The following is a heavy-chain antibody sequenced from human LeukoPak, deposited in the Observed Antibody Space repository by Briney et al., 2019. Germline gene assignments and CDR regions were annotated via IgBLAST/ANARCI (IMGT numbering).Heavy chain of an antibody. V-gene: IGHV4-34*01. Sequence: PSETLSLTCAVYGGSFSGYSWNWIRQPPVKGLEWIGEINHSGGTNYNPSLKSRVTISVDTSKKQFSLKLSSVTAADTAVYYCAKLRVQNYGGNWGFDYWGQGTLVTVSS. CDR3: AKLRVQNYGGNWGFDY. D-gene: IGHD4-23*01. CDR2: INHSGGT. CDR1: GGSFSGYS. J-gene: IGHJ4*02.